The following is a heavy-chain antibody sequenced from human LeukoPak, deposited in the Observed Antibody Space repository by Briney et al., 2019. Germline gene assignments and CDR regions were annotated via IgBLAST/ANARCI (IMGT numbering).Heavy chain of an antibody. CDR2: IYTSGST. Sequence: SETLSLTCTVSGGSISSYYWSWIRQPAGKGLEWIGRIYTSGSTNYNPSLKSRVTISVDTSKNQFSLKLSSVTAADTAVYYCAREAVASSGLVYYYYGMDVWGQGTTVTVSS. J-gene: IGHJ6*02. CDR1: GGSISSYY. CDR3: AREAVASSGLVYYYYGMDV. D-gene: IGHD6-19*01. V-gene: IGHV4-4*07.